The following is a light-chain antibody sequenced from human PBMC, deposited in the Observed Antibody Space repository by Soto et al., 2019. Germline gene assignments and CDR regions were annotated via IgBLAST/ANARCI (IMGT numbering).Light chain of an antibody. CDR1: QSVSSSY. J-gene: IGKJ1*01. V-gene: IGKV3-20*01. CDR2: GAS. CDR3: QLYGGAQVT. Sequence: EMVLTQSPGTLSLSPGERASLSCRARQSVSSSYLAWYQQKPDQPPRVLISGASKSATGIPDRFRGSVSGTDLTLTLSSLDPEDCAVYSCQLYGGAQVTLVQGSQGQVK.